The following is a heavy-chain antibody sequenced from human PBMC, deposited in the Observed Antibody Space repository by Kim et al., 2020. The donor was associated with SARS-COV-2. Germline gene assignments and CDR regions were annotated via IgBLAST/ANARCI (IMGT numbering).Heavy chain of an antibody. D-gene: IGHD5-18*01. CDR3: ARHGSDWPGGGYSYGYPTYYFDY. Sequence: GESLKISCKGSGYSFTSYWISWVRQMPGKGLEWMGRIDPSDSYTNYSPSFQGHVTISADKSISTAYLQWSSLKASDTAMYYCARHGSDWPGGGYSYGYPTYYFDYWGQGTLVTVSS. J-gene: IGHJ4*02. CDR2: IDPSDSYT. V-gene: IGHV5-10-1*01. CDR1: GYSFTSYW.